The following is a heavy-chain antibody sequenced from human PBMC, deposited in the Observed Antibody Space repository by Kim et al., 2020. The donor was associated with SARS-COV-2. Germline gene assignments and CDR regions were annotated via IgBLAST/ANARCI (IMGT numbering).Heavy chain of an antibody. D-gene: IGHD2-8*01. Sequence: ASVKVSCKTSGYTLTGYYMDWVRQAPGQGLEWMGRINPNSGFPTYAQKFQGRVSMTRDSSISTVYVELNKLRSDDTAVYYCAREQYGSKGVCIAQGGMGV. CDR2: INPNSGFP. CDR3: AREQYGSKGVCIAQGGMGV. V-gene: IGHV1-2*06. J-gene: IGHJ6*01. CDR1: GYTLTGYY.